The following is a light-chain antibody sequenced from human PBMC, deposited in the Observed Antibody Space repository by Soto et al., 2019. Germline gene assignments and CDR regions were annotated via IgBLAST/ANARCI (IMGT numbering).Light chain of an antibody. J-gene: IGKJ2*02. CDR3: QQYNSYSCT. CDR1: QSISSW. CDR2: KAS. V-gene: IGKV1-5*03. Sequence: DIQITHSPSTLSASVGDRVTITCRASQSISSWLAWYQQKPGKAPKLLIYKASSLESGVPSRFSGSGSGTEFTLTISSLQPDDFASYYCQQYNSYSCTFGQGTKVDIK.